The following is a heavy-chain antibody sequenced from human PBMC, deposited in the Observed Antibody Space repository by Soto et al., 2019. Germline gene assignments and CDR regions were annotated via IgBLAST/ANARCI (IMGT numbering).Heavy chain of an antibody. Sequence: ASVKVSCKAYGYTFTSYAMHWVRQAPGQRLEWMGWISAYNGNTKYAQKFQGRVTMTTDTSTSTAYMELRSLRSDDTAVYYCASGNDDFWSGYSSVYWGQGTLVTVSS. CDR2: ISAYNGNT. CDR1: GYTFTSYA. J-gene: IGHJ4*02. V-gene: IGHV1-3*01. CDR3: ASGNDDFWSGYSSVY. D-gene: IGHD3-3*01.